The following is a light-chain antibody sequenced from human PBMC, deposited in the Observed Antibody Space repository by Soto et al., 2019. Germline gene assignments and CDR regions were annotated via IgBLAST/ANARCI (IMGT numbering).Light chain of an antibody. CDR3: QPTFT. Sequence: DIQMTQSPSTLSSCVGDRVTITCLASQSISSWLAWSQHKPGKAPKLLLYKASTLESGVPSSFSGSGSGVEFTLTISSLPPDDFATYYCQPTFTVGPGTKVDIK. CDR2: KAS. CDR1: QSISSW. V-gene: IGKV1-5*03. J-gene: IGKJ3*01.